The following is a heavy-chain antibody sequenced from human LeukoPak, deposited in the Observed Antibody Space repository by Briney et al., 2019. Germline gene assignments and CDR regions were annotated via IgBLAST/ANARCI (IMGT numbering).Heavy chain of an antibody. CDR2: IYHSGST. CDR1: GYSISSGYY. D-gene: IGHD1-7*01. J-gene: IGHJ4*02. Sequence: SETLSFTCTVSGYSISSGYYWGWIPQPPGKGLEWIGSIYHSGSTYYNPSLKSRVTISVDTSKNQFSLKLSSVTAADTAVYYCVRTNYVRDKKYYIDYWGQGTLVTVSS. V-gene: IGHV4-38-2*02. CDR3: VRTNYVRDKKYYIDY.